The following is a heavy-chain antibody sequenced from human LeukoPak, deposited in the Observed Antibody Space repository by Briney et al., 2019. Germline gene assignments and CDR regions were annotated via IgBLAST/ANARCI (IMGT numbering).Heavy chain of an antibody. CDR1: GYTFTSYD. CDR3: ARGLYYDFWSGHYYMDV. D-gene: IGHD3-3*01. V-gene: IGHV1-8*03. CDR2: MNPNSGNT. J-gene: IGHJ6*03. Sequence: GASVKVSCKASGYTFTSYDINWVRQATGQGLEWMGWMNPNSGNTGYAQKFQGRVTITRNTSISTAYMELSSLRSEDTAVYYCARGLYYDFWSGHYYMDVWGKGTTVTVSS.